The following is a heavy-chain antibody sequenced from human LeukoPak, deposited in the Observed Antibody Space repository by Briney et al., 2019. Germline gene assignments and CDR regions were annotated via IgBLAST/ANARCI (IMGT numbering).Heavy chain of an antibody. Sequence: PSETLSLTCTVSGGSISSYYWSWIRQPPGKGLKWIGEINHIGSTNYNPSLKSRVTISVDTSKNQFSLKLSSVAAADTAVYYCARHRTYYYDSSGYYPIYYFDYWGQGTLVTVSS. D-gene: IGHD3-22*01. V-gene: IGHV4-34*01. CDR2: INHIGST. CDR3: ARHRTYYYDSSGYYPIYYFDY. J-gene: IGHJ4*02. CDR1: GGSISSYY.